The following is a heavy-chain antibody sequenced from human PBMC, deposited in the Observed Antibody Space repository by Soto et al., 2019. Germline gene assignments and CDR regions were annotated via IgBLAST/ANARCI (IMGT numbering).Heavy chain of an antibody. Sequence: SQTLSLTCAISGDSVSSNSAAWNWIRQSPSRGLEWLGRTYYRSKWYNDYAVSVKSRITINPGTSKNQFSLQLNSVTPEDTAVYYCARGMGHCSGGSCAYGMDVWGQGTTVTVSS. CDR3: ARGMGHCSGGSCAYGMDV. CDR1: GDSVSSNSAA. V-gene: IGHV6-1*01. D-gene: IGHD2-15*01. CDR2: TYYRSKWYN. J-gene: IGHJ6*02.